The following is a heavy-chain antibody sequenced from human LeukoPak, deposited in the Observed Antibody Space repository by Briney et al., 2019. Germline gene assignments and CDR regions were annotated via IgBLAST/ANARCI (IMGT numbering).Heavy chain of an antibody. Sequence: GASVKVSCKASGYTFTSYGISWVRQAPGQGLEWMGWISAYNGNTNYAQKLQGRVTMTTDTSTSTAYMELRSLRSDDTAVYYCASTLGEYGSGENDYWGQGTLVTVSS. J-gene: IGHJ4*02. V-gene: IGHV1-18*01. D-gene: IGHD3-10*01. CDR2: ISAYNGNT. CDR3: ASTLGEYGSGENDY. CDR1: GYTFTSYG.